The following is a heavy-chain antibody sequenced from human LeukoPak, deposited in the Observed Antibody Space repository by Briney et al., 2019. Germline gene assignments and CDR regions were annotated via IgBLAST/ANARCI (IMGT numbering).Heavy chain of an antibody. J-gene: IGHJ4*02. D-gene: IGHD6-13*01. CDR1: GYSFTTNG. Sequence: ASVKVSCKASGYSFTTNGVTWVRQAPGQGLEWMGWISAHNGDTNYAQKLQGRVTMTTDTSTSTAYMELKSLRSDDTAVYYCARGRYSSSWFDYWGQGTLVTVSS. V-gene: IGHV1-18*01. CDR3: ARGRYSSSWFDY. CDR2: ISAHNGDT.